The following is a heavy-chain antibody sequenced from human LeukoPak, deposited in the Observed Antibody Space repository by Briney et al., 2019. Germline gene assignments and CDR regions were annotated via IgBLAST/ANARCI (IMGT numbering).Heavy chain of an antibody. CDR2: IYYSGST. CDR1: GGSISSSSYY. Sequence: SETLSLTCTVSGGSISSSSYYWDWIREPPGKGLEWIGSIYYSGSTYYNPSLKSRVTISVDTSKNQFSLKLSSVTAADTAVYYCGGLHPVDPWGQGTLVTVSS. V-gene: IGHV4-39*07. J-gene: IGHJ5*02. CDR3: GGLHPVDP. D-gene: IGHD5-24*01.